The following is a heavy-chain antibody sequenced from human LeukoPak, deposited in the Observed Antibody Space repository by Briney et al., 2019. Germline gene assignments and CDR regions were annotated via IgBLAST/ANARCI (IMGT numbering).Heavy chain of an antibody. CDR2: LSRGGSTT. V-gene: IGHV3-23*01. D-gene: IGHD2-15*01. CDR1: GFAFNMFA. CDR3: ARQQRVRHCSEGVCTEGYYFDY. J-gene: IGHJ4*02. Sequence: GGSLRLSCAGTGFAFNMFAIDWVRQAPGKGLEWVSGLSRGGSTTNYADSVKGRFTISRDKSQNSVFLQLNSLRPEDTAVYYCARQQRVRHCSEGVCTEGYYFDYWGQGTLVTVSS.